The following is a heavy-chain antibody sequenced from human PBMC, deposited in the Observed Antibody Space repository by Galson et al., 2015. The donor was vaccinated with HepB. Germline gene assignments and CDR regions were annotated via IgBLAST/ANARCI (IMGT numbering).Heavy chain of an antibody. CDR2: ISDTGNTV. Sequence: SLRLSCAASGFTFRSNSMNWVRQAPGKGLEWVSYISDTGNTVYYADSVKGRFTISRDNAKKSLYLQMNSLRDEDTAVYYCARFLSAILGARRGYYYYGMDVWGQGTTVTVSS. V-gene: IGHV3-48*02. J-gene: IGHJ6*02. CDR3: ARFLSAILGARRGYYYYGMDV. D-gene: IGHD1-26*01. CDR1: GFTFRSNS.